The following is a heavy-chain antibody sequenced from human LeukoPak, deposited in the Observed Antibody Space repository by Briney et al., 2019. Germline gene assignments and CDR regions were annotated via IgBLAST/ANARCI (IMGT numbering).Heavy chain of an antibody. J-gene: IGHJ4*02. D-gene: IGHD4-17*01. CDR2: IYYNGIT. CDR3: ARDHGDFVQHD. Sequence: KPSETLSLTCTVSGDSISSGNFYWGWIRKPTGKELQWIGSIYYNGITHYNPSLESRVTISADTSTNEFSLKLRSVTAADTAMYYCARDHGDFVQHDWGQGTLVTVSS. CDR1: GDSISSGNFY. V-gene: IGHV4-39*01.